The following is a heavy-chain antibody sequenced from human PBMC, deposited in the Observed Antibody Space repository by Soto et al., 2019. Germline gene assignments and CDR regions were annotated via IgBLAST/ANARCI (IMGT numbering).Heavy chain of an antibody. J-gene: IGHJ5*02. Sequence: GGSLRLSCAASGFTFSSYAMHWVRQAPGKGLEWVAVISYDGSNKYYADSVKGRFTISRDNSKNTLYLQMNSLRSDDTAVYYCARGDLWFDPWGQGTLVTVSS. CDR1: GFTFSSYA. V-gene: IGHV3-30-3*01. CDR2: ISYDGSNK. CDR3: ARGDLWFDP.